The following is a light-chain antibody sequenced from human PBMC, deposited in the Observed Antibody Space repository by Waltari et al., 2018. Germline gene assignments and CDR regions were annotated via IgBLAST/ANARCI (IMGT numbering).Light chain of an antibody. V-gene: IGLV2-14*01. J-gene: IGLJ3*02. CDR3: SSYTSGSTLV. CDR2: EVI. CDR1: NSEVGDKNF. Sequence: QSALTQPAPVSGSPGQPTTTPSTGTNSEVGDKNFISWYQQHPGKAPKILVYEVINRPSGISNRFSGSKSGKTASLTISGLQAEDEADYYCSSYTSGSTLVFGGGTKLAVL.